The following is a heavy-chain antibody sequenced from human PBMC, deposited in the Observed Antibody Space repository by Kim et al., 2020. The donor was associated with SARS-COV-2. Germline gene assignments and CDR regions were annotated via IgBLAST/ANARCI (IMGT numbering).Heavy chain of an antibody. Sequence: SVKVSCKASGGTFSSYAISWVRQAPGQGLEWMGGIIPIFGTANYAQKFQGRVTITADESTSTAYMELSSLRSEDTAVYYCARDGGLRWYPDAFDIWGQGTMVTVSS. CDR1: GGTFSSYA. J-gene: IGHJ3*02. CDR3: ARDGGLRWYPDAFDI. V-gene: IGHV1-69*13. CDR2: IIPIFGTA. D-gene: IGHD4-17*01.